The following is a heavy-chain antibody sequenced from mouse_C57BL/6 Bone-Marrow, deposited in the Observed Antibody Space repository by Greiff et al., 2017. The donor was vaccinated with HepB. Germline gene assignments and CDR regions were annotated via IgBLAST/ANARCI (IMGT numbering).Heavy chain of an antibody. CDR2: IDPENGDT. V-gene: IGHV14-4*01. CDR3: TTMGLRFDY. CDR1: GFNIKDDY. D-gene: IGHD2-4*01. Sequence: EVKLQQSGAELVRPGASVKLSCTASGFNIKDDYMHWVKQRPEQGLEWIGWIDPENGDTEYASKFQGKATITADTSSNTAYLQLSSLTSEDTAVYYCTTMGLRFDYWGQGTTLTVSS. J-gene: IGHJ2*01.